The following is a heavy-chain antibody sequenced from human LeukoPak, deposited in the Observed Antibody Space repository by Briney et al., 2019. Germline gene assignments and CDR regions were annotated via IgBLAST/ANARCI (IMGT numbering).Heavy chain of an antibody. CDR3: AGTTDYSSFLAY. V-gene: IGHV6-1*01. Sequence: SQTLSPTCVLSGDSVSSSSAAWNWIRQSPSRSLEWLGRTYYRSKWHNEYAESVKSRISITTDTSKNQFSLQLNSVTPEDTAEYYCAGTTDYSSFLAYWGQGTLVTVSS. D-gene: IGHD4-11*01. CDR2: TYYRSKWHN. CDR1: GDSVSSSSAA. J-gene: IGHJ4*02.